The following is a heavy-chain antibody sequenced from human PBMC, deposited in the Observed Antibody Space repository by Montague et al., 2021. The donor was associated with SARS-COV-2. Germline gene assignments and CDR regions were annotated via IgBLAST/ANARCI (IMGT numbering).Heavy chain of an antibody. CDR3: ARSKLWFGELLLSDAFDI. V-gene: IGHV4-31*03. J-gene: IGHJ3*02. CDR2: IYYSGST. CDR1: GGSISSGGYC. Sequence: TLSLTCTVSGGSISSGGYCWSWIRQHPGKGLEWIGYIYYSGSTYYNPSLKSRVTISVDTSKNQFSLKLSSVTAADTAVYYCARSKLWFGELLLSDAFDIGGQGTMVTVSS. D-gene: IGHD3-10*01.